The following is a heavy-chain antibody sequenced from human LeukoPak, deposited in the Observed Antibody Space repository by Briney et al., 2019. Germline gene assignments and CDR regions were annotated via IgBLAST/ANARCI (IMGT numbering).Heavy chain of an antibody. Sequence: ASVKVSCKASGYTFSSYGISWVRQAPGQGLEWMGWISAYNGHTNYAQKFQGRVTMTEDTSTDTAYMELSSLRSDDTAVYYCATDRRGDYVWGSYRLDAFDIWGQGTMVTVSS. CDR1: GYTFSSYG. J-gene: IGHJ3*02. V-gene: IGHV1-18*01. CDR2: ISAYNGHT. D-gene: IGHD3-16*02. CDR3: ATDRRGDYVWGSYRLDAFDI.